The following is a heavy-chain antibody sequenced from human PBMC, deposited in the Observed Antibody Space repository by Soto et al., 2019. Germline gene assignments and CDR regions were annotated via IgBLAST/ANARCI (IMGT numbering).Heavy chain of an antibody. CDR2: IIPILGIA. V-gene: IGHV1-69*02. J-gene: IGHJ6*02. D-gene: IGHD1-20*01. CDR3: ARNNIYGLDL. CDR1: GGTFSSYT. Sequence: ASVKVSCKASGGTFSSYTISWVRQAPGQGLEWMGRIIPILGIANYAQKFQGRVTITADKSTSTAYMELRSLTSDDTAMYYCARNNIYGLDLWGHGTTVTVSS.